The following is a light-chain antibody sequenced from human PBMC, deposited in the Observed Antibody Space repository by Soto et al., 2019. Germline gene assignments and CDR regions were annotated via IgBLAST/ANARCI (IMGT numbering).Light chain of an antibody. CDR1: SADIGAFNY. V-gene: IGLV2-14*03. Sequence: QSALTQPASVSGSPGQSSTISCAGTSADIGAFNYGSWYQHHPGKAPKLLIYDVSYRPSGVYTRFSASKSANTASLTISGLQADDEADYYCSSYSTRSALVFGGGTKLTVL. CDR3: SSYSTRSALV. J-gene: IGLJ2*01. CDR2: DVS.